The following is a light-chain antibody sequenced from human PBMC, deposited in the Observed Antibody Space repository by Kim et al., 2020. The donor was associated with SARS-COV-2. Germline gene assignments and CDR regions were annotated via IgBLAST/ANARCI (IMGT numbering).Light chain of an antibody. CDR2: AAS. J-gene: IGKJ2*01. CDR3: QQSYTTPPYT. V-gene: IGKV1-39*01. Sequence: ASVGDSVTITCRASQTITNHLNWYQQKPGKAPEILIYAASILQSGVPSRFSGSGFGTDFTLTIAGLQPEDFATYFCQQSYTTPPYTFGPGTKLEI. CDR1: QTITNH.